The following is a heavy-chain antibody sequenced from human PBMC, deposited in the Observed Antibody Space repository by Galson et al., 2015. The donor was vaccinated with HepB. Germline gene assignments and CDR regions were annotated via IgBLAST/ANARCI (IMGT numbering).Heavy chain of an antibody. J-gene: IGHJ4*02. CDR1: GFSFSDFA. CDR2: ISHDGKHQ. D-gene: IGHD1-26*01. Sequence: SLRLSCAASGFSFSDFALHWVRQGPGKGPEWVALISHDGKHQYYADSVRGRFTLSRDISKNTLNLQMNSLRVEDTGIYYCARGPDDTEGYYMTFEYWGQGTLVTVSS. V-gene: IGHV3-30*04. CDR3: ARGPDDTEGYYMTFEY.